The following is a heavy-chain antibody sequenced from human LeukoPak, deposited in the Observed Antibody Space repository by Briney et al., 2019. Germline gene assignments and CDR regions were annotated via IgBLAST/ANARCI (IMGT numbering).Heavy chain of an antibody. CDR3: VRGTFNYGSGSPDAFDI. Sequence: SETLSLTCIVSGGSISSTSYYWGWIRQSPGKGLEWIGSIHYRGTTYYNPSLLSRGTISVDTSKNQFSLKLSSVTAADTAVYYCVRGTFNYGSGSPDAFDIWGQGTMVTVSS. CDR2: IHYRGTT. CDR1: GGSISSTSYY. J-gene: IGHJ3*02. V-gene: IGHV4-39*07. D-gene: IGHD3-10*01.